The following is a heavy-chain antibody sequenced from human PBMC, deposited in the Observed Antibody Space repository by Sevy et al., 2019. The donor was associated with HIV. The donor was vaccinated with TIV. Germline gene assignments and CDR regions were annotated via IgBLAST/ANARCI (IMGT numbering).Heavy chain of an antibody. J-gene: IGHJ4*02. CDR3: ARDAVRSHGDVGGDY. CDR2: ISSSSSYI. CDR1: GFTFSSYS. V-gene: IGHV3-21*01. Sequence: GGSLRLSCAASGFTFSSYSMNWVRQAPGKGLEWVSSISSSSSYIYYADSVKGRFTISRDNAKNSLYLQMNSLRAEDTAAYYCARDAVRSHGDVGGDYWGQGTLVTVSS. D-gene: IGHD4-17*01.